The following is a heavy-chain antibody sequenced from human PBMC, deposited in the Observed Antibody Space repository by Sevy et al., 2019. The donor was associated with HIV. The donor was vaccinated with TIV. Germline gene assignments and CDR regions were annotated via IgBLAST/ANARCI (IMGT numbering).Heavy chain of an antibody. CDR2: ISGSGGST. J-gene: IGHJ6*02. V-gene: IGHV3-23*01. Sequence: GGSLRLSCAASGFTFSSYAMSWVRQAPGKGLEWVSAISGSGGSTYYADSVKGRFTISRDNSKNTLYLQMSSLRAEDTAVYYCAKGPHSTTSNPGEYYYYYGMDVWGQGTTVTVSS. D-gene: IGHD2-2*01. CDR3: AKGPHSTTSNPGEYYYYYGMDV. CDR1: GFTFSSYA.